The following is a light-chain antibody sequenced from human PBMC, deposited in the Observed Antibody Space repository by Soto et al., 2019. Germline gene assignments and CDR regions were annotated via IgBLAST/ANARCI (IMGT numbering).Light chain of an antibody. J-gene: IGKJ2*01. CDR2: AAS. V-gene: IGKV1-39*01. CDR1: QSINIY. Sequence: DIQMTQSPSSLSASVGDRVTITCRASQSINIYLNWYQQKPGKAPKLLIYAASSFQSGVPSRFSGSGSGTDFTLTISMLQTEDVATYECKECNIIPYTFGQGTKVDIK. CDR3: KECNIIPYT.